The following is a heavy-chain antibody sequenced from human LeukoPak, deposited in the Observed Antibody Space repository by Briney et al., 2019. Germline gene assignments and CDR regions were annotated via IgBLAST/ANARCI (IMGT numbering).Heavy chain of an antibody. V-gene: IGHV4-34*01. Sequence: SGTLSLTCAVYGGSFSGYYWSWIRQPPGKGLEWMGEITHSGSTKYNPCLKSRVTISVDTSKNQFSLKLSSVTAADTAVYYCARVRVVPAAVGRIKVDCCMDVWGKGTTVTVSS. CDR1: GGSFSGYY. CDR2: ITHSGST. CDR3: ARVRVVPAAVGRIKVDCCMDV. D-gene: IGHD2-2*01. J-gene: IGHJ6*04.